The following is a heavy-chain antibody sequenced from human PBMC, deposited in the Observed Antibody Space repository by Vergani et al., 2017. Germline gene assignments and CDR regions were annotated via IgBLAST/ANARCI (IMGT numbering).Heavy chain of an antibody. V-gene: IGHV3-30*04. Sequence: EQLLESGGGLVQPGGSLRLSCAASGFTFSSYAMHWVRQAPGKGLEWVAVISYDGSNKYYADSVKGRFTISRDNSKNTLYLQMNSLRAEDTAVYYCARGYCTNGVCYREYFSDWGQGTLVTVSS. CDR2: ISYDGSNK. D-gene: IGHD2-8*01. J-gene: IGHJ4*02. CDR1: GFTFSSYA. CDR3: ARGYCTNGVCYREYFSD.